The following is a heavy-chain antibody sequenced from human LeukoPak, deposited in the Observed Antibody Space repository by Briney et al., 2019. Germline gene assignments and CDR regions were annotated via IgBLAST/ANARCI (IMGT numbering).Heavy chain of an antibody. V-gene: IGHV3-11*05. CDR2: ISSTSSFT. J-gene: IGHJ4*02. CDR3: ARGTAAGRREFNFDY. CDR1: GFAFSDYY. D-gene: IGHD6-13*01. Sequence: PGGSLRLSCAASGFAFSDYYMSWIRQAPGKGLEWLSYISSTSSFTNYADSVKGRFTISRDNAKNSLYLQMNSLRAEDTAVYYCARGTAAGRREFNFDYWGQGALVTVSS.